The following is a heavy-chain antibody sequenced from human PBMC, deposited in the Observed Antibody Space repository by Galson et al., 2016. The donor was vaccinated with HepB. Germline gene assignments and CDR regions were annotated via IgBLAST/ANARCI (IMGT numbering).Heavy chain of an antibody. J-gene: IGHJ6*02. D-gene: IGHD3-10*02. V-gene: IGHV1-46*01. CDR1: GDTFTNYY. CDR2: INPSGGST. Sequence: SVKVSCKAPGDTFTNYYMYWVRQAPGQGLEWMGIINPSGGSTIYAQKFQDRVIMTRDTSTSTVKMELRSLRSEDTAVYYCPRDGVRGDRRPPNHYYGMDVWGHGTTVTVSS. CDR3: PRDGVRGDRRPPNHYYGMDV.